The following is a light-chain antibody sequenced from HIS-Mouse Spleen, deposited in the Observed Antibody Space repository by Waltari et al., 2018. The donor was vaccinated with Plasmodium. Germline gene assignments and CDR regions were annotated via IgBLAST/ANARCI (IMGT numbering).Light chain of an antibody. V-gene: IGLV3-10*01. Sequence: SYELTQPPSVSVSPGQTARITCSGDALPKKYSYWYQQKSGQAPVLFIYEDSKRPSGIPGSFSGSSSWTMATLTISGAQVEDEADYYCYSTDSSGNHRVFGGGTKLTVL. CDR2: EDS. J-gene: IGLJ3*02. CDR3: YSTDSSGNHRV. CDR1: ALPKKY.